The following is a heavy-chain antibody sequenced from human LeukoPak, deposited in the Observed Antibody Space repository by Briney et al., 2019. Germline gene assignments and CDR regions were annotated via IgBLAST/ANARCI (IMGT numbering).Heavy chain of an antibody. Sequence: SLYLSCTVSGGSFSSYAFSWVRQPPGQGLEWMRAILLLFVTANYAQKFQGRVTITTDESTSTAYMELSSLRSEDTAVYYCARTHYDFWSGYGPFGYYYYYMDVWGKGTTVTVSS. D-gene: IGHD3-3*01. CDR1: GGSFSSYA. CDR3: ARTHYDFWSGYGPFGYYYYYMDV. V-gene: IGHV1-69*05. CDR2: ILLLFVTA. J-gene: IGHJ6*03.